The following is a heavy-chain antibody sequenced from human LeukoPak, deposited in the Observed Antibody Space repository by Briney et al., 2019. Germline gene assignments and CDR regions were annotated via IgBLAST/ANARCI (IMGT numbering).Heavy chain of an antibody. Sequence: SETLSLTCAVSGGSISSSNWWSWVRQPPGKGLEWIGEIYHSGSTNYNPSLKSRVTISVDKSKNQLSLKLSSVTAADTAVYYCARLHCGGDCYSPIWDYWGQGTLVTVSS. J-gene: IGHJ4*02. CDR1: GGSISSSNW. CDR2: IYHSGST. V-gene: IGHV4-4*02. D-gene: IGHD2-21*02. CDR3: ARLHCGGDCYSPIWDY.